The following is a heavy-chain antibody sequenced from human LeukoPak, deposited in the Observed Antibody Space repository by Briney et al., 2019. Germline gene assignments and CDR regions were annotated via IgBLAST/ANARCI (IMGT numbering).Heavy chain of an antibody. CDR1: GFTFSSHW. CDR2: ITSGGRST. Sequence: PGGSLRLSCAASGFTFSSHWMHWVRQAPGKGLVWVSRITSGGRSTTYADSVKGRITVSRDNARNTLYLQMNSLRAEDTAVYYCAKAPSRAVFDYWGQGTLVTVSS. CDR3: AKAPSRAVFDY. V-gene: IGHV3-74*03. J-gene: IGHJ4*02. D-gene: IGHD6-19*01.